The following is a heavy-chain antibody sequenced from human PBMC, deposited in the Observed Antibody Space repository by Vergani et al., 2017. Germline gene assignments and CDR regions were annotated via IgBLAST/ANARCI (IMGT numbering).Heavy chain of an antibody. CDR2: ISSSSSYI. V-gene: IGHV3-21*01. Sequence: EVQLVESGGGLVKPGGSLRLSCAASGFTFSSYSMNWVRQAPGKGLEWVSSISSSSSYIYYADSVKGRFTISRDNAKNLLYLQMNSLRAEDAAVYYCARTHSYGDYGLFDYWGQGTLVTVSS. CDR1: GFTFSSYS. J-gene: IGHJ4*02. CDR3: ARTHSYGDYGLFDY. D-gene: IGHD5-18*01.